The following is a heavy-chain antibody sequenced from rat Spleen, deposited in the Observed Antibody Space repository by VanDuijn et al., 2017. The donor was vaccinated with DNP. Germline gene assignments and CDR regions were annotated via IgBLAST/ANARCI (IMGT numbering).Heavy chain of an antibody. J-gene: IGHJ2*01. CDR2: IWNHVAT. CDR1: GFSLSTDN. Sequence: QVQLKESGPGLVQPSQTLSLTCTVAGFSLSTDNVHWVRQPPGKVLAGMGVIWNHVATRYNSVFKSRSSISRDTPKGQVFLEVNSLQSEDTATYYCARDGQWDYLDYWGQGVMVTVAS. D-gene: IGHD1-1*01. CDR3: ARDGQWDYLDY. V-gene: IGHV2-41*01.